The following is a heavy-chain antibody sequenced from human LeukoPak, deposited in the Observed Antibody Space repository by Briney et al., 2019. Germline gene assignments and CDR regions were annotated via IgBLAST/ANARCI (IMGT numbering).Heavy chain of an antibody. V-gene: IGHV1-46*01. Sequence: ASVKVSCKASGYTFTSYYMHWVRQTPGQGLEWMGIINPSGGSTSYAQKFQGRVTMTRDTSTSTVYMELSSLRSEDTAVYYCARARPDYGGNPYYFDYWGQGTLVTVSS. CDR2: INPSGGST. D-gene: IGHD4-23*01. CDR1: GYTFTSYY. J-gene: IGHJ4*02. CDR3: ARARPDYGGNPYYFDY.